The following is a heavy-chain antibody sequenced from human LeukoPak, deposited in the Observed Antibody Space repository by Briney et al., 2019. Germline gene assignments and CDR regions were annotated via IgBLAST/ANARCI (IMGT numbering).Heavy chain of an antibody. CDR1: PVSISTSSYY. J-gene: IGHJ4*01. CDR2: IYYSGDT. Sequence: PSETLSLTCTLPPVSISTSSYYWAWTHQPPGKGLEWVGNIYYSGDTNYNPSLKSRVTTSIDSSKNQFSLRLSSVTAADTAVYYCARQVQTGNGGRGYFVYWGQGTLVTVSS. D-gene: IGHD3-16*01. CDR3: ARQVQTGNGGRGYFVY. V-gene: IGHV4-39*01.